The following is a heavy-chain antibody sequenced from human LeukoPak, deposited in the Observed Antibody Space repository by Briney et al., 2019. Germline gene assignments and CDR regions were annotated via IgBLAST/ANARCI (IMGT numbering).Heavy chain of an antibody. CDR1: GGTFSSYT. V-gene: IGHV1-69*04. D-gene: IGHD2-2*02. CDR2: IIPILGIA. Sequence: SVKVSCKASGGTFSSYTISWVRQAPGQGLEWMGRIIPILGIANNAQKFQGRVTITADKSTSTAYMELSSLRSEDTAVYYCARDSNIVVVPAAIRDGSVGGERYDYWGQGTLVTVSS. CDR3: ARDSNIVVVPAAIRDGSVGGERYDY. J-gene: IGHJ4*02.